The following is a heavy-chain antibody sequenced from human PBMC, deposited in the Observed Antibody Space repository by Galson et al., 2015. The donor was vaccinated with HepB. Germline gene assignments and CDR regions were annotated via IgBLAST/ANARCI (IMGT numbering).Heavy chain of an antibody. J-gene: IGHJ6*03. D-gene: IGHD3-3*01. CDR1: GYTFTSYG. CDR3: ASIAYYDFWSGSYYYYYMDV. CDR2: IIPIFGIA. Sequence: SVKVSCKASGYTFTSYGISWVRQAPGQGLEWMGGIIPIFGIANYAQKFQGRVTITADESTSTAYMELSSLRSEDTAVYYCASIAYYDFWSGSYYYYYMDVWGKGTTVTVSS. V-gene: IGHV1-69*13.